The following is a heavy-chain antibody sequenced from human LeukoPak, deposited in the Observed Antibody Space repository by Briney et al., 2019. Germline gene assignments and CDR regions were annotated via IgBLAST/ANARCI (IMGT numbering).Heavy chain of an antibody. Sequence: ASVKVSCKASGYTFTSYAMHWVRQMPGKGLEWMGIIYPGDSDTRYSPSFQGQVTISADKSISTAYLQWSSLKASDTAMYYCARSDIVVVPAAIGSYYYYGMDVWGQGTTVTVSS. V-gene: IGHV5-51*01. CDR3: ARSDIVVVPAAIGSYYYYGMDV. D-gene: IGHD2-2*02. CDR2: IYPGDSDT. CDR1: GYTFTSYA. J-gene: IGHJ6*02.